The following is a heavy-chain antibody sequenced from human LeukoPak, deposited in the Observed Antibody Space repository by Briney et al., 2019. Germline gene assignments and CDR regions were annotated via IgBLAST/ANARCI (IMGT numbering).Heavy chain of an antibody. J-gene: IGHJ4*02. Sequence: PGGSLRLSCAASGFTFSSYWMHWVRQAPGKGLVWVSRIQSDGSSSSYADSVKGRFTISRDNAKNTLYLQMNSLRAEDTAVYHCARGKTPAVTTPFDYWGQGTLVTVSS. D-gene: IGHD4-17*01. CDR2: IQSDGSSS. CDR1: GFTFSSYW. V-gene: IGHV3-74*01. CDR3: ARGKTPAVTTPFDY.